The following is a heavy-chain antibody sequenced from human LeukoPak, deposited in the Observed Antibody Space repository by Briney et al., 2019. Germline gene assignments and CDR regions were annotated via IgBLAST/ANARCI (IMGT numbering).Heavy chain of an antibody. CDR3: ARGYCSTTSCYPLQV. CDR2: IYHSGST. CDR1: GYSISSGYY. V-gene: IGHV4-38-2*01. J-gene: IGHJ6*04. Sequence: SETLSLTCAVSGYSISSGYYWGWIRQPPGKGLEWIGSIYHSGSTYYNPSLKSRVTISVDTSKNQFSLKLNSVTAADTAVYYCARGYCSTTSCYPLQVWGKGTTVTVSS. D-gene: IGHD2-2*01.